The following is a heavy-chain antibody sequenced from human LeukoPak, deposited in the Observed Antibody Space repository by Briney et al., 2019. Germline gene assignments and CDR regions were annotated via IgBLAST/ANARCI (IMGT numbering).Heavy chain of an antibody. J-gene: IGHJ4*02. V-gene: IGHV3-48*01. CDR1: GFTFSSYS. CDR3: ARDGITGFDYDSSGYHHLDY. CDR2: ISSTSSAI. Sequence: GGSLRLSCAASGFTFSSYSMNWVRQAPGKGLEWVSDISSTSSAIYYADSVKGRFTISRDNAKNSLYLQMNGLRPEDTAVYYCARDGITGFDYDSSGYHHLDYWGQGTLVTVSS. D-gene: IGHD3-22*01.